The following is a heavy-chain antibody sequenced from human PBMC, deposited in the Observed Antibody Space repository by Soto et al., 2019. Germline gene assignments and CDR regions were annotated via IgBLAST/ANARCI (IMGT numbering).Heavy chain of an antibody. Sequence: EVQRLESGGGLVQPGGSLRLSCAASGFTLSSYALSWVRQAPGKGLEWVSGISGSGSSTYYTDSLKGRFTISRDNSKNMVYLEMNYLRAEDTAVYYCAKENGFQFVNFGASGFDYWGQGSLVSVSS. CDR1: GFTLSSYA. D-gene: IGHD6-6*01. CDR2: ISGSGSST. CDR3: AKENGFQFVNFGASGFDY. J-gene: IGHJ4*02. V-gene: IGHV3-23*01.